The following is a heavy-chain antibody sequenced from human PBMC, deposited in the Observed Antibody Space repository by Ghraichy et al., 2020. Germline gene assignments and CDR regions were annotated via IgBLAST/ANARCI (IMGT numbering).Heavy chain of an antibody. D-gene: IGHD1-26*01. Sequence: GESLNISCATSGFIFSDYYMAWVRQAPGKGMEWIGRIANRHDCYNIQYAASGKGRFTISGDGSQNSLSWQMNSLKTEDTAMYYRASESWWSYDHWGQGTMVIVSS. V-gene: IGHV3-72*01. CDR3: ASESWWSYDH. CDR2: IANRHDCYNI. CDR1: GFIFSDYY. J-gene: IGHJ5*02.